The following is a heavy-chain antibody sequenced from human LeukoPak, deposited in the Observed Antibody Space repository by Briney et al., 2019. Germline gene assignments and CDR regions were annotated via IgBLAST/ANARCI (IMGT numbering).Heavy chain of an antibody. V-gene: IGHV1-18*01. CDR2: ISAYNGNT. J-gene: IGHJ4*02. CDR3: AKVWSSGWYGATRDY. CDR1: GYTFTSYG. D-gene: IGHD6-19*01. Sequence: ASVKVSCKASGYTFTSYGISWVRQAPGQGLEWMGWISAYNGNTNYAQKLQGRVTMTTDTSTSTAYMELRSLRSEDTAVYYCAKVWSSGWYGATRDYWGQGTLVTVSS.